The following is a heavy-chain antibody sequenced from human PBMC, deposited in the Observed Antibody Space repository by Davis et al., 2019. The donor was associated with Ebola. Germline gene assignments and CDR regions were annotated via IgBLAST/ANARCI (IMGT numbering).Heavy chain of an antibody. CDR1: GFTFSSYA. D-gene: IGHD3-3*01. J-gene: IGHJ3*02. V-gene: IGHV3-23*01. CDR3: AKDKNYDFWSGYPHDAFDI. Sequence: GESLKISCAASGFTFSSYAMSWVRQAPGKRLEWVSAISGSGGSTYYADSVKGRFTISRDNSKNTLYLQMNSLRAEDTAIYYCAKDKNYDFWSGYPHDAFDIWGQGTMVTVPS. CDR2: ISGSGGST.